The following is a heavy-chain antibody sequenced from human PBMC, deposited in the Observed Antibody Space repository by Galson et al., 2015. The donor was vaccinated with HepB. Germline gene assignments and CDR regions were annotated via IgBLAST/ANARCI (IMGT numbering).Heavy chain of an antibody. CDR1: GYTFTGYY. V-gene: IGHV1-2*04. CDR2: INPNSGGT. J-gene: IGHJ5*02. Sequence: SVKVSCKASGYTFTGYYMHWVRQAPGQGLEWMGWINPNSGGTNYAQKFQGWVTMTRDTSISTAYMELSRLGADDTAVYYCAGGGYCSGGSCYDGWFDPWGQGTLVTVSS. CDR3: AGGGYCSGGSCYDGWFDP. D-gene: IGHD2-15*01.